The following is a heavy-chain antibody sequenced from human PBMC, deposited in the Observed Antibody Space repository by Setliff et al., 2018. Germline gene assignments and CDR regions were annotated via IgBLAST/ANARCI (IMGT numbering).Heavy chain of an antibody. Sequence: LSLTCAVYVGPFSAYSWSWIRQPPGKGLEWIGEINHSGSTNYSPSLKSRVTISADTSKNQFSLKLRSVTAADTAVYYCARVRVGATDFAFDVWGQGTMVTVSS. CDR1: VGPFSAYS. CDR2: INHSGST. D-gene: IGHD1-26*01. J-gene: IGHJ3*01. V-gene: IGHV4-34*01. CDR3: ARVRVGATDFAFDV.